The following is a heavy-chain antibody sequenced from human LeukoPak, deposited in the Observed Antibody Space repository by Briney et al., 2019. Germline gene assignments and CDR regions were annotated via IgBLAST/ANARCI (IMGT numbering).Heavy chain of an antibody. CDR3: AKGPVVTFDI. CDR1: GFTFSSYG. CDR2: IKTDGSIT. V-gene: IGHV3-23*01. Sequence: GTLRLSCAASGFTFSSYGMSWVRQAPGKGPVWVSRIKTDGSITDYADSVKGRFTISRDNSKKTLYLQMNSLRAEDTAVYYCAKGPVVTFDIWGQGTMVTVSS. J-gene: IGHJ3*02. D-gene: IGHD2-15*01.